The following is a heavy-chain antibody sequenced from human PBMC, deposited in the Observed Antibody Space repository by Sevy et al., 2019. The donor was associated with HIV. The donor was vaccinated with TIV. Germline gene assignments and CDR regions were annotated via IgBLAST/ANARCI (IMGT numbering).Heavy chain of an antibody. CDR1: AFTFSNYA. CDR2: ISYDGINK. CDR3: ARDRDIVVVVAATRWGLDV. J-gene: IGHJ6*02. D-gene: IGHD2-15*01. Sequence: GGSLRLSCASSAFTFSNYAMHWVRQAPGKGLEWVAVISYDGINKYDADSVKGRFTIPRDNSKNTLYLQMNSLSAEDTAVSYCARDRDIVVVVAATRWGLDVWGQGTTVTVSS. V-gene: IGHV3-30-3*01.